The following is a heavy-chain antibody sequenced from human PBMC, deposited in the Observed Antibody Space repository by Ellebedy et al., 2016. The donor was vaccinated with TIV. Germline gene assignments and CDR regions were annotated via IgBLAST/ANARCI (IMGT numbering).Heavy chain of an antibody. V-gene: IGHV4-4*07. CDR2: VHSNGNT. CDR1: GGSINNYY. J-gene: IGHJ2*01. D-gene: IGHD6-6*01. CDR3: ARGGHSGSSFHAYLDL. Sequence: SETLSLXXTVSGGSINNYYWIWIWQPAGRALDWIGRVHSNGNTNYNPSLKSRVTMSVDTSRNQFSLKLSSVTAADTAVYYCARGGHSGSSFHAYLDLWGRGTLVTVSS.